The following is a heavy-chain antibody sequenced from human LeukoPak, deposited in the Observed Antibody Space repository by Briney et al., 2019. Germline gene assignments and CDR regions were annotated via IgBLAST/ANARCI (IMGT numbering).Heavy chain of an antibody. Sequence: ASVKVSCKASGGAFSSYAISWVRRAPGQGLEWMGGIIPIFGTANYAQKFQGRVTITADESTSTAYMELSSLRSEDTAVYYCARSLGRIAATGIRLYYFDYWGQGTLITVSS. CDR3: ARSLGRIAATGIRLYYFDY. D-gene: IGHD6-13*01. CDR1: GGAFSSYA. CDR2: IIPIFGTA. V-gene: IGHV1-69*13. J-gene: IGHJ4*02.